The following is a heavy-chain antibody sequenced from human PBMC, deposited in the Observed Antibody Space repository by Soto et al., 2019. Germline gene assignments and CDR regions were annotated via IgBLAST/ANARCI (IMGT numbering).Heavy chain of an antibody. J-gene: IGHJ1*01. Sequence: PSETLSLTCAVYGGSFSGYYWTWIRQPPGKGLEWVGYVFYSGSTNYNPSLNGRVSVSLDTSKNQFSLYLNSITAADTAVYYCAAEVPSGTFYAFWGQGMLVTVYS. CDR3: AAEVPSGTFYAF. CDR1: GGSFSGYY. D-gene: IGHD1-26*01. CDR2: VFYSGST. V-gene: IGHV4-34*11.